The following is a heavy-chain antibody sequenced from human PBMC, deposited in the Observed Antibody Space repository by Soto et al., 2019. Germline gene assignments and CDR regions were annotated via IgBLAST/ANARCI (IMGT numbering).Heavy chain of an antibody. J-gene: IGHJ5*02. Sequence: QVQLQESGPGLVKPSGTLSLTCSVSGDSIATNYYWSWVRQSPGRGLEWIGEIYHDGGANYNPSLTSRVTILVDKSKNVFSLNLTSVTAADTAVYYCARKLLWLGGGPHRFDPWGQGRLVTVSS. CDR1: GDSIATNYY. CDR3: ARKLLWLGGGPHRFDP. D-gene: IGHD3-10*01. CDR2: IYHDGGA. V-gene: IGHV4-4*02.